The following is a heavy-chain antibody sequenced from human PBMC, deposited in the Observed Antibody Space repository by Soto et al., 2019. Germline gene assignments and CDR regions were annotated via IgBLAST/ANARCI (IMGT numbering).Heavy chain of an antibody. CDR3: ARQGLQEYPDY. CDR2: IFYTGTT. V-gene: IGHV4-39*01. Sequence: XTLSLTCTVSSGSLSNGYYYWAWIRQPPGKGLEWIGIIFYTGTTYSNPSLERRVAISVDTSKNQFSLKLTSMTAADTAVYYCARQGLQEYPDYWGQGTLGTVSS. J-gene: IGHJ4*02. D-gene: IGHD2-2*01. CDR1: SGSLSNGYYY.